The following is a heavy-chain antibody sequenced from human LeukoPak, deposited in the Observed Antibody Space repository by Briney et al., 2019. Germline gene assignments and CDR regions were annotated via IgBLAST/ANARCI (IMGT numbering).Heavy chain of an antibody. V-gene: IGHV3-21*01. Sequence: GGSLRLSCAASGFTFSSYEMNWVRQAPGKGLVWVSSISSSISYIYYADPVKGRFTISRDNAKNPLYLQMNSVRAEETAVYYCARGPYCSSTSCYSDYWGQGTLVTVSS. CDR3: ARGPYCSSTSCYSDY. J-gene: IGHJ4*02. CDR2: ISSSISYI. CDR1: GFTFSSYE. D-gene: IGHD2-2*01.